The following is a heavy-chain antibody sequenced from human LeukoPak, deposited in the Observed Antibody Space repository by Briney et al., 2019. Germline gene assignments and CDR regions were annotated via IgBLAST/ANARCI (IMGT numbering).Heavy chain of an antibody. V-gene: IGHV3-23*01. Sequence: PGGSLRLSCAASGFTFSSYAMSWVRQAPGKGLEWVSSISNGGGRTCYTDSVKGRFTISRDNSKNTLYLQIYSLRAEDTAVYYCAKDGDWRPAADWGQGTLVTVSS. J-gene: IGHJ4*02. CDR3: AKDGDWRPAAD. D-gene: IGHD2-2*01. CDR1: GFTFSSYA. CDR2: ISNGGGRT.